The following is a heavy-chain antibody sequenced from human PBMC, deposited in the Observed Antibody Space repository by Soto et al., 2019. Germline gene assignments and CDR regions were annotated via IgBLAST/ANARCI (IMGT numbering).Heavy chain of an antibody. CDR3: ARDDNDAFDI. Sequence: SETLSLTCAVSAYSITNAHYWAWIRQPPGKGLEWIGSIYRSGKTYYNPSLKSRVTISVDTSENHFSLKLISVTAADTAVYYCARDDNDAFDIWGQGTMVTVS. CDR1: AYSITNAHY. J-gene: IGHJ3*02. V-gene: IGHV4-38-2*02. CDR2: IYRSGKT.